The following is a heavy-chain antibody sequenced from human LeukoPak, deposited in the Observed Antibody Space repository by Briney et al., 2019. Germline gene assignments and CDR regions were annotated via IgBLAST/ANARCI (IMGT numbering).Heavy chain of an antibody. CDR2: ISSSDPTV. CDR1: GFTFSSYE. J-gene: IGHJ6*02. CDR3: ATGYYDSNMDV. Sequence: GGSLRLSCEASGFTFSSYEMNWVRQAPGKGLEWVSYISSSDPTVYYADSVKGRFTISRDNAKNSLYLQMNSLRADDTAVYYCATGYYDSNMDVWAQGTTVTVPS. D-gene: IGHD3-22*01. V-gene: IGHV3-48*03.